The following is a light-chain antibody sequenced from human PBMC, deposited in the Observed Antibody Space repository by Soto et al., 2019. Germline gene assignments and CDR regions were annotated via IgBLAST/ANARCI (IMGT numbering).Light chain of an antibody. CDR3: MQALQSLT. CDR2: LGS. CDR1: QSLLHSNGYNY. V-gene: IGKV2-28*01. J-gene: IGKJ5*01. Sequence: VMTQTPLSRVVLPLQPASISCRSSQSLLHSNGYNYLDWYLQKPGQSPQLLIYLGSNRASGVPDRFSGSGSGTDFTLKINRVEAEDVGTYYCMQALQSLTFGQGTRLEIK.